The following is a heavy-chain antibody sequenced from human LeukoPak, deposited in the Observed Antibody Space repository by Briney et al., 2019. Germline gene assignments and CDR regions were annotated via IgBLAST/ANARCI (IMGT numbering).Heavy chain of an antibody. CDR1: GGSISSSSCY. D-gene: IGHD3-10*01. V-gene: IGHV4-39*01. CDR3: ARLRYWTVRGVIIIPWYFDY. Sequence: SETLSLTCTVSGGSISSSSCYWGWIRQPPGKGLEWIGSIYYSGSTYYNPSLKSRVTISVDTSKNQFSLKLSSVTAADTAVDYCARLRYWTVRGVIIIPWYFDYWGQGTLVTVSS. J-gene: IGHJ4*02. CDR2: IYYSGST.